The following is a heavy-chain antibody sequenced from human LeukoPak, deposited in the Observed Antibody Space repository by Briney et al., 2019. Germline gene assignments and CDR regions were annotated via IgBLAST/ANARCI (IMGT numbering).Heavy chain of an antibody. CDR1: GFTFSSYG. D-gene: IGHD5-24*01. CDR3: AKDAGLRMAFLLQYYYYGMDV. CDR2: ISYDGSSK. J-gene: IGHJ6*02. Sequence: GRSLRLSCAASGFTFSSYGMHWVRQAPGKGLEWVAVISYDGSSKYYADSVEGRFTISRDNSKNTLYLQMNSLRAEDTAVYYCAKDAGLRMAFLLQYYYYGMDVWGQGTTVTVSS. V-gene: IGHV3-30*18.